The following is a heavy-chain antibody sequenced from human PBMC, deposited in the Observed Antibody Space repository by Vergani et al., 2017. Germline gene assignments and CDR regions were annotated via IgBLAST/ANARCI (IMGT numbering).Heavy chain of an antibody. CDR1: GFKFSDHY. V-gene: IGHV3-11*01. J-gene: IGHJ4*02. CDR2: ISPGASTV. CDR3: AKDPTPTELCTNGVCYRDGYYFDY. D-gene: IGHD2-8*01. Sequence: LEESGGGSVKPGGSLRLSCAASGFKFSDHYMSWIRQAPGKGLEWVSHISPGASTVSYTDSVTGRFTISRDNSKNTLYLQMNSLRAEDTAVYYCAKDPTPTELCTNGVCYRDGYYFDYWGQGTLVTVSS.